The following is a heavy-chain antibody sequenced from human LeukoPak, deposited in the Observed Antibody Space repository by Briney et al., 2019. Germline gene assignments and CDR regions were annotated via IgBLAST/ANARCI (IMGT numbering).Heavy chain of an antibody. CDR2: ISYDGSNK. V-gene: IGHV3-30-3*01. D-gene: IGHD2-2*01. Sequence: GGSLRLSCAASGFTFSSYAMHWVRQAPGKGLEWVAVISYDGSNKYYADSVKGRFTISRDNSKNTLYLQMNSLRAEDTAVYYCARFAQGCSSTSCYRQWFQHWGQGTLVTVSS. CDR3: ARFAQGCSSTSCYRQWFQH. J-gene: IGHJ1*01. CDR1: GFTFSSYA.